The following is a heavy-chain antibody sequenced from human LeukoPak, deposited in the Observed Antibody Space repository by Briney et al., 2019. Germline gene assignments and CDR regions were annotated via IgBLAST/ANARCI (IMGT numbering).Heavy chain of an antibody. Sequence: SETLSLTCAVSGGSIRSTNWWSWVRQPPGKGLERIGEMYHSGNTNYNPSLKSRVTISVDKSKNQFSLKMNSVTAADTAVYYCAKAPDGGVRAFDIWGQGTMVTVSS. J-gene: IGHJ3*02. CDR3: AKAPDGGVRAFDI. D-gene: IGHD3-16*01. V-gene: IGHV4-4*02. CDR2: MYHSGNT. CDR1: GGSIRSTNW.